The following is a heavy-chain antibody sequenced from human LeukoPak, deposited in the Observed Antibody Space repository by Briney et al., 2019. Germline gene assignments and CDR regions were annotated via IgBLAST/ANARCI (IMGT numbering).Heavy chain of an antibody. D-gene: IGHD6-6*01. J-gene: IGHJ4*02. Sequence: ASVKVSCKASGYTFTIYGISWGRQAPGQGLEWMGWISAYNGNTNYAQKLQGRVTMTTDTSTSTAYMELRSLRSDDTAVYYCARLGGSSSFSSPTEYYFDYWGQGTLVTVSS. CDR1: GYTFTIYG. CDR3: ARLGGSSSFSSPTEYYFDY. CDR2: ISAYNGNT. V-gene: IGHV1-18*01.